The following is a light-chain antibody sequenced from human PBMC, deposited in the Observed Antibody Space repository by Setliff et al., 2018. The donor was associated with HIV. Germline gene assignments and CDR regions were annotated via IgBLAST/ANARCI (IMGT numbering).Light chain of an antibody. CDR2: DVS. CDR1: TSDVGGYDY. J-gene: IGLJ3*02. V-gene: IGLV2-14*03. Sequence: QSVLTQPASVSGSPGQSITISCTGATSDVGGYDYVSWYQQHPGNAPKLLIYDVSNRPSGVSDRFSGSKSGNTASLTISGLQTGDEADYYCSSYSSSVTVVFGGGTKVTV. CDR3: SSYSSSVTVV.